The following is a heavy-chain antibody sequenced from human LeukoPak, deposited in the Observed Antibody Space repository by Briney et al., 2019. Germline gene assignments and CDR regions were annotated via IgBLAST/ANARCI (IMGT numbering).Heavy chain of an antibody. D-gene: IGHD4-17*01. CDR1: GFTFSSYS. V-gene: IGHV3-21*04. CDR3: AKWHGAPQTY. J-gene: IGHJ4*02. CDR2: ISGSSSYI. Sequence: PGGSLRLSCAASGFTFSSYSMNWVRQAPGKGLEWVSSISGSSSYIYYADSVKGRFTISRDNSKNTLYLQMNSLRAEDTAVYYCAKWHGAPQTYWGQGTLVTVSS.